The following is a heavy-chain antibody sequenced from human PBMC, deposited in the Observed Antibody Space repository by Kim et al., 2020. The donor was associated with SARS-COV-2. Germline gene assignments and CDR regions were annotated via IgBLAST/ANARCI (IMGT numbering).Heavy chain of an antibody. CDR3: ARDRDIVVVVAANPPSGMDV. CDR2: ISSSSSYT. J-gene: IGHJ6*02. Sequence: GGSLRLSCAASGFTFSDYYMSWIRQAPGKGLEWVSYISSSSSYTNYADSVKGRFTISRDNAKNSLYLQMNSLRAEDTAVYYCARDRDIVVVVAANPPSGMDVWGQGTTVTVSS. D-gene: IGHD2-15*01. CDR1: GFTFSDYY. V-gene: IGHV3-11*05.